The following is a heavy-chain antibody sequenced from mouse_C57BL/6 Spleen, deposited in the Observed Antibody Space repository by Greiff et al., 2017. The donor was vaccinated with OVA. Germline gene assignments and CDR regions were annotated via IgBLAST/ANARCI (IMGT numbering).Heavy chain of an antibody. V-gene: IGHV1-26*01. D-gene: IGHD1-1*01. CDR3: ARGEITTVPPLAY. CDR1: GYTFTDYY. CDR2: INPNNGGT. Sequence: EVQLQQSGPELVKPGASVKISCKASGYTFTDYYMNWVKQSPGKSLEWIGDINPNNGGTNYNQKFKGKATLTVDKSSSTAYMELRSLTSEDSAVYYCARGEITTVPPLAYWGQGTLVTVSA. J-gene: IGHJ3*01.